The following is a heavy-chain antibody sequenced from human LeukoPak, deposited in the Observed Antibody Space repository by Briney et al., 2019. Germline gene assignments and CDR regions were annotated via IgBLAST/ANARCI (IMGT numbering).Heavy chain of an antibody. CDR2: IIPILGIA. D-gene: IGHD2-8*01. Sequence: GSSVKVSCKASGGTFSSYTISWVRQAPGQGLEWMGRIIPILGIANYAQKFQGRVTITADKSTSTAYMALSRLRSEDTAVYYCASTKGYCTNGVCYSGSIDYWGQGTLVTVSS. CDR3: ASTKGYCTNGVCYSGSIDY. CDR1: GGTFSSYT. V-gene: IGHV1-69*02. J-gene: IGHJ4*02.